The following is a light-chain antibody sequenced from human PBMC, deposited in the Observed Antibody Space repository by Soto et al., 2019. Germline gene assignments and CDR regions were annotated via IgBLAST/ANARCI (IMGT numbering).Light chain of an antibody. Sequence: ESVLTQSPGTLSLSPGERATLSCRASQSVTSNYLAWYQQRPGQAPRLLIYAASSRSTGIPDRFSGSESGTDFTLTISRPEPEDVAVYYCQQYGGSPPETFGQGTKVEIK. CDR3: QQYGGSPPET. CDR2: AAS. CDR1: QSVTSNY. J-gene: IGKJ1*01. V-gene: IGKV3-20*01.